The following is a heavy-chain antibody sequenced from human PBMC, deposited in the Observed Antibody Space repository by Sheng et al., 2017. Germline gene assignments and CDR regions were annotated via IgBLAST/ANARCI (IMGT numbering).Heavy chain of an antibody. CDR2: IKPDSGDT. J-gene: IGHJ4*02. V-gene: IGHV1-2*02. CDR3: ARGGNGDYIDF. CDR1: GYTFTDRY. Sequence: QVQLVQSGAEVKKPGASLRVSCKVSGYTFTDRYLHWVRQAPGQGLEWVGWIKPDSGDTHFAQKFQGRVTVTRDTSITTAYLELNSLRSDDTAVYYCARGGNGDYIDFWGQGTLLTVSS. D-gene: IGHD4-17*01.